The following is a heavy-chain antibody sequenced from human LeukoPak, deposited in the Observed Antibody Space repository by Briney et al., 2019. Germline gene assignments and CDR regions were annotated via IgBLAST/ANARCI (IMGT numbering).Heavy chain of an antibody. CDR1: GYTFTSYG. J-gene: IGHJ4*02. Sequence: ASVTVSCKASGYTFTSYGISWVRQAPGQGLEWMGWISAYNGNTNYAQKLQGRVAMTTDTSTSTAYVELRSLRSDDTAVYYCARDRIYSSGWDYWGQGTLVTVSS. CDR2: ISAYNGNT. V-gene: IGHV1-18*01. D-gene: IGHD6-19*01. CDR3: ARDRIYSSGWDY.